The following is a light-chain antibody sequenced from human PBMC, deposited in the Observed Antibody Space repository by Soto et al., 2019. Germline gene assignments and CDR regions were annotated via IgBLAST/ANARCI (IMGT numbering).Light chain of an antibody. V-gene: IGLV2-14*01. CDR2: EVS. J-gene: IGLJ3*02. Sequence: QSALTQPASVSGSPGQSITISCTGTRSDVGGYNYVSWYQHHPGKAPKLMIYEVSNRPSGVSNRFSGSKSGNTASLTISGLQAEDEAYYYCSSYTGSSTPVFGGGTKLTVL. CDR1: RSDVGGYNY. CDR3: SSYTGSSTPV.